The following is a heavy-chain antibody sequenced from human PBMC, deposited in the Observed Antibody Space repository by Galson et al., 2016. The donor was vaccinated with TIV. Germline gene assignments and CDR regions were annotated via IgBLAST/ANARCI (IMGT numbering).Heavy chain of an antibody. D-gene: IGHD6-19*01. J-gene: IGHJ4*02. CDR1: GYTFTTYA. Sequence: SVKVSCQASGYTFTTYAIHWVRQAPGHGLEWMGWINAGNGDTKYSQKFQGRVTISRDTSASTAYMELSSLTSEDTAMYYCARGATSDWPFDDWGQATLVTVSS. CDR2: INAGNGDT. CDR3: ARGATSDWPFDD. V-gene: IGHV1-3*01.